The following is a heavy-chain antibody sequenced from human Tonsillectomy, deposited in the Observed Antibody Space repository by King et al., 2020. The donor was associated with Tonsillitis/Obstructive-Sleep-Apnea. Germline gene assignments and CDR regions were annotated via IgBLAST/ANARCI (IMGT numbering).Heavy chain of an antibody. CDR3: AKDSPSGVNYYSYYGLDV. Sequence: VQLVESGGGLVQPGGSLRLSCAASGFTFSSYAMSWVRQAPGKGLEWVSTITGSGGSAYYADSVKGRFTISRDNSKNTLYLQMNSLRAEDTAVYFCAKDSPSGVNYYSYYGLDVWGQGTTVTVSS. CDR1: GFTFSSYA. V-gene: IGHV3-23*04. D-gene: IGHD3-3*01. J-gene: IGHJ6*02. CDR2: ITGSGGSA.